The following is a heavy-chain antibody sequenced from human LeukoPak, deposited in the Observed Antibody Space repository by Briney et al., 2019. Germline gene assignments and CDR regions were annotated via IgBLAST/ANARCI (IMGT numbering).Heavy chain of an antibody. D-gene: IGHD5-18*01. J-gene: IGHJ4*02. Sequence: GGSLRLSCAASGFTFSNAWMSWVRQAPGKGLEWVSYISSSGSTIYYADPVKGRFTISRDNAKNSLYLQMNSLRAEDTAVYYCARDGYSYGNLFDYWGQGTLVTVSS. V-gene: IGHV3-11*01. CDR3: ARDGYSYGNLFDY. CDR1: GFTFSNAW. CDR2: ISSSGSTI.